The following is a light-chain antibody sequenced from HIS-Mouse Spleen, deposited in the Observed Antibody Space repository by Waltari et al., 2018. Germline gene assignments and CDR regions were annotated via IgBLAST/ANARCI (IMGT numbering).Light chain of an antibody. CDR1: QSVSSY. J-gene: IGKJ3*01. Sequence: EIVLTHSPATLSLSPGERATLSCRASQSVSSYLARYQQKPGQAPRPLIYDASNRATGIPARFSGSGSGTDFTLTISSLEPEDFAVYYCQQRSNWPPIFTFGPGTKVDIK. V-gene: IGKV3-11*01. CDR2: DAS. CDR3: QQRSNWPPIFT.